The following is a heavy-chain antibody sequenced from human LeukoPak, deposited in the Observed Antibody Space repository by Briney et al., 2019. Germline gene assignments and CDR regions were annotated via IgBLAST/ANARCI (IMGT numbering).Heavy chain of an antibody. D-gene: IGHD2-2*02. CDR3: ARRGRRYCSSTSCYTAFDI. Sequence: SETLSLTCTVSGGSISSSSYYWVWIRQPPGKGLEWIGSIYYSGSTYYNPSLKSRVTISVDTSKNQFSLKLSSVTAADTAVYYCARRGRRYCSSTSCYTAFDIWGQGTMITVSS. J-gene: IGHJ3*02. CDR1: GGSISSSSYY. CDR2: IYYSGST. V-gene: IGHV4-39*01.